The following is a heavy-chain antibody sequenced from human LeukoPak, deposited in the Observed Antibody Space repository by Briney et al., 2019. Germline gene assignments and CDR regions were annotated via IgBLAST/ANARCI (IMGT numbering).Heavy chain of an antibody. CDR2: FDPEDGET. Sequence: ASVKVSCKVSGYTLTELSMHWVRQAPGKGLEWMGGFDPEDGETIYAQKFQGRVTVTEDTSTDTANMGLSSLRSEDTAVYYCATGPYFDFRGQGTLVTVSS. J-gene: IGHJ4*02. CDR1: GYTLTELS. CDR3: ATGPYFDF. V-gene: IGHV1-24*01.